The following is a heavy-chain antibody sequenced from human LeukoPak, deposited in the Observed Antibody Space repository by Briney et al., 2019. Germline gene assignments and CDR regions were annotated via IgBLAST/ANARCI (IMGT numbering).Heavy chain of an antibody. J-gene: IGHJ4*02. D-gene: IGHD6-13*01. Sequence: ASVKVSCKTSGYTFTTYYIHWLRQAPGQGLEWMGWMNPNSGNTGYAQKFQGRVTITRNTSISTAYMELSSLSSEDKAVYYCARESLSSSWSPYFDYWGEGTLVTVSS. CDR3: ARESLSSSWSPYFDY. CDR1: GYTFTTYY. CDR2: MNPNSGNT. V-gene: IGHV1-8*03.